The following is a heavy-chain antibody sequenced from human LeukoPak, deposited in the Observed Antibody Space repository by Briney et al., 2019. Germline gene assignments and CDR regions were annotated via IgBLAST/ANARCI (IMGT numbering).Heavy chain of an antibody. CDR3: ARPTKEGSSWYWWFDP. Sequence: PGRSLRLSHAASGSTFSSYWMHSVRLAPGKWLVWVSRINNDVSTTSYADSVKGRFTISRDNDKNTLYLQMNSLRAEDTAVYYCARPTKEGSSWYWWFDPWGQGTLVTVSS. J-gene: IGHJ5*02. CDR1: GSTFSSYW. CDR2: INNDVSTT. D-gene: IGHD6-13*01. V-gene: IGHV3-74*01.